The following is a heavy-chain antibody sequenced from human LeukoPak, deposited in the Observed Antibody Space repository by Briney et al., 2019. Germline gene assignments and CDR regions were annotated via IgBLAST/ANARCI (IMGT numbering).Heavy chain of an antibody. CDR3: ARLTSSSSGSSFDY. CDR1: GGSISSYY. Sequence: SETLFLTCTVSGGSISSYYWSWIRQPPGKGLEWIGYIYYSGSTNYNPSLKSRVTISVDTSKNQFSLKLSSLTAADTAVYYCARLTSSSSGSSFDYWGLGTLVTVSS. CDR2: IYYSGST. V-gene: IGHV4-59*08. D-gene: IGHD6-13*01. J-gene: IGHJ4*02.